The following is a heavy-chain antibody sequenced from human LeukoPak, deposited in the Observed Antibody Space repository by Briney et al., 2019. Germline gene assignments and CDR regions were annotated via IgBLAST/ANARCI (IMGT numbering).Heavy chain of an antibody. Sequence: GGSLRLSRAASGFTFSSYEMNWVRQAPGKGLEWVSYISSSGSTIYYADSVKGRFTISRDNAKNSLYLQMNSLRAEDTAVYYCARAQRRLVVYAMDVWGKGTTVTVSS. J-gene: IGHJ6*04. V-gene: IGHV3-48*03. CDR3: ARAQRRLVVYAMDV. CDR2: ISSSGSTI. CDR1: GFTFSSYE. D-gene: IGHD2-8*02.